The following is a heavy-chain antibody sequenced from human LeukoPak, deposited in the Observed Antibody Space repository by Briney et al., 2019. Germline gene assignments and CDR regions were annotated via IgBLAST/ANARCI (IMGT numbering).Heavy chain of an antibody. J-gene: IGHJ4*02. Sequence: SVKVSCKASGGTFSSYAVSWVRQDPAQGLEWMGRIIPIFGTANYAQKFQGRVTITTDESTSTAYMELSSLRSEDTAVYYCARQYHILTGHLDYWGQGTLVTVSS. V-gene: IGHV1-69*05. CDR1: GGTFSSYA. CDR3: ARQYHILTGHLDY. CDR2: IIPIFGTA. D-gene: IGHD3-9*01.